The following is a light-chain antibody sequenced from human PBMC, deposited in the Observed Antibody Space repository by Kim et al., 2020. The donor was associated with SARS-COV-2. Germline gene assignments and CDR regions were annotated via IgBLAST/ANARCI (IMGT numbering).Light chain of an antibody. J-gene: IGKJ5*01. V-gene: IGKV1-17*01. CDR1: QDIRND. CDR2: GAS. Sequence: VGNRVTITCRASQDIRNDLGWYQQKPGRAPKRLIYGASSLRSGVPSRFSGSGSGTVFTLTSSSLQPEDFASYFCLQHNTYPITFGRGTRLEIK. CDR3: LQHNTYPIT.